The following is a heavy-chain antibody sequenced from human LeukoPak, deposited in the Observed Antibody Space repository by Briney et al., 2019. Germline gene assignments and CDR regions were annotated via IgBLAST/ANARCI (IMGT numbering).Heavy chain of an antibody. CDR3: ARSVWPEDY. CDR1: GFTFSSYW. CDR2: IEKDGSDK. J-gene: IGHJ4*02. V-gene: IGHV3-7*01. D-gene: IGHD2-21*01. Sequence: GGSLRLSCAASGFTFSSYWMSWVRQAPGKGLEWVANIEKDGSDKYYVDSVKGRFTISRDNAKNSVYLQMNSLRAEDSAVYYCARSVWPEDYLGQGTLVTVSS.